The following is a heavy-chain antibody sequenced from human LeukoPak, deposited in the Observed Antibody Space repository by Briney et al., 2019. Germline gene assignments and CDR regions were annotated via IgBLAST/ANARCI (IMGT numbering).Heavy chain of an antibody. CDR3: ARAFRYSTSSRTFDY. CDR2: ITWSGGST. V-gene: IGHV3-20*04. J-gene: IGHJ4*02. D-gene: IGHD6-6*01. Sequence: GGSLRLSCAASGFPFDDYGMSWVRQAPGKGLEWVSDITWSGGSTGYADSVKGRFTISRDSARDSLYLQMNSLRAEDTAFYYCARAFRYSTSSRTFDYWGQGTLVTGSS. CDR1: GFPFDDYG.